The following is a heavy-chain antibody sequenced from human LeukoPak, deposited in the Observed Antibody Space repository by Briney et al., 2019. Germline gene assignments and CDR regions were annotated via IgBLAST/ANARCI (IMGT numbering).Heavy chain of an antibody. CDR2: IIPILGIA. CDR1: GGTFSSYT. D-gene: IGHD6-13*01. V-gene: IGHV1-69*02. Sequence: SVKVSCKASGGTFSSYTISWVRQAPGQGLEWMGRIIPILGIANYAQKFQGRVTITADKSTSTAYMELSSLRSEDTAVYYCARGIAAAGKGFSDYWGQGTLVTVSS. J-gene: IGHJ4*02. CDR3: ARGIAAAGKGFSDY.